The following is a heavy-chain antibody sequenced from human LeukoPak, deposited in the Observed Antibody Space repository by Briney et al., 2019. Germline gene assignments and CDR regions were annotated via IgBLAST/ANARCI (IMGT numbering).Heavy chain of an antibody. CDR3: ARQLTSYFDL. J-gene: IGHJ2*01. CDR1: GYSISSGNY. Sequence: PSETLSLTCTVSGYSISSGNYWGWIRPPPGKGLEWIGSIYHSGSTYYNPSLKSRVTISVDTSKNQFSLKLSSVTAADTAVYYCARQLTSYFDLWGRGTLVTVSS. CDR2: IYHSGST. D-gene: IGHD2-2*01. V-gene: IGHV4-38-2*02.